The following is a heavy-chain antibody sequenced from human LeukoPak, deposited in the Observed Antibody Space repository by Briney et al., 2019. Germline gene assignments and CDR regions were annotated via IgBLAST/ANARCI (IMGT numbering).Heavy chain of an antibody. Sequence: PGGSLRLSCAASGFTFSSYWMSWVRQAPGKGLEWVANIKHDGSEKYYVDSVKGRFTISRDNSKNTLYLQMSSLRAEDTAVYYCARAGSGWPYDFDYWGQGTLVTVSS. D-gene: IGHD6-19*01. J-gene: IGHJ4*02. CDR3: ARAGSGWPYDFDY. CDR2: IKHDGSEK. V-gene: IGHV3-7*04. CDR1: GFTFSSYW.